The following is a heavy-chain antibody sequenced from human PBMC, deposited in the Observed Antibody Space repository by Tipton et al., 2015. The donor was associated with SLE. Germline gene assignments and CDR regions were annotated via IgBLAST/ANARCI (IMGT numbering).Heavy chain of an antibody. J-gene: IGHJ2*01. D-gene: IGHD3-10*01. CDR3: AREGTYYYGPRRGWYFDL. CDR1: GYSISSGYY. V-gene: IGHV4-38-2*02. Sequence: TLSLTCTVSGYSISSGYYWGWIRQPPGKGLEWIGSIYHSGSTNYNPSLKSRVTISVDTSKNQFSLKLSSVTAADTAVYYCAREGTYYYGPRRGWYFDLWGRGTLVTVSS. CDR2: IYHSGST.